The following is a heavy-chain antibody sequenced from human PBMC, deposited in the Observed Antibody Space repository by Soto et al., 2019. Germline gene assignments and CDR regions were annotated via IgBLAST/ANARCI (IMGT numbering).Heavy chain of an antibody. Sequence: ASVKVSCKASGYTFTSYGISWVRQAPGQGLEWMGWISAYNGNTNYAQKLQGRVTMTTDTSTSTAYMELRSLRSDDTAVYYCARLTIFGVAMEDYYYYYMDVWGKGTTVTVSS. CDR3: ARLTIFGVAMEDYYYYYMDV. CDR1: GYTFTSYG. D-gene: IGHD3-3*01. J-gene: IGHJ6*03. CDR2: ISAYNGNT. V-gene: IGHV1-18*01.